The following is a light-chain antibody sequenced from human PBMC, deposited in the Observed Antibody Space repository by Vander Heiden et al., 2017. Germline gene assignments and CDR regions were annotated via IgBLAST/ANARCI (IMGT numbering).Light chain of an antibody. CDR1: NIGSKG. J-gene: IGLJ2*01. CDR2: YDK. CDR3: QVWAGRSDHVI. V-gene: IGLV3-21*04. Sequence: SSVLPQPPSVSVAPGETARITCGGNNIGSKGVHWYQQKPGQAPVLVIYYDKDRPSGIHARFSGSNSGNTATLTISRVEAGDEADYYCQVWAGRSDHVIFGGGSKLTVL.